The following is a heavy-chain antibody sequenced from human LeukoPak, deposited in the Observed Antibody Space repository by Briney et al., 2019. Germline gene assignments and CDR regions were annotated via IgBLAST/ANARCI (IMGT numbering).Heavy chain of an antibody. J-gene: IGHJ3*02. D-gene: IGHD3-16*02. Sequence: PSETLSLTCTVSGYSISSGYYWGWIRQPPGKGLEWIGSIYHSGSTYYNPSLKSRVTISVDTSKNQFSLKLSSVTAADTAVYYCARLIMITFGGLIATIDAFDIWGQGTMVTVSS. CDR3: ARLIMITFGGLIATIDAFDI. CDR1: GYSISSGYY. CDR2: IYHSGST. V-gene: IGHV4-38-2*02.